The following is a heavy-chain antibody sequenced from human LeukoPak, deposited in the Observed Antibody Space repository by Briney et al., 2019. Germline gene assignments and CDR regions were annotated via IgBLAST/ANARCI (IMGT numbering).Heavy chain of an antibody. CDR2: ISHDGSNK. Sequence: GRSLRLSCAASGFTFSSYAMHWVRQAPGKELEWVAVISHDGSNKYYADSVKGRFTISRDNSKNMLYLQMGSLRPDDTAVYYCARDPSGDYYFDYWGQGTLVTVSS. V-gene: IGHV3-30*04. J-gene: IGHJ4*02. CDR3: ARDPSGDYYFDY. CDR1: GFTFSSYA. D-gene: IGHD4-17*01.